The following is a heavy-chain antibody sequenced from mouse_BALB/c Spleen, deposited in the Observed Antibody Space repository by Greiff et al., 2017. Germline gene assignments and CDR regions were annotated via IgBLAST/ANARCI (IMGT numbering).Heavy chain of an antibody. CDR2: INPYNGDT. D-gene: IGHD2-4*01. CDR1: GYSFTGYF. J-gene: IGHJ4*01. V-gene: IGHV1-20*02. CDR3: ARSDYDYDGDAMDY. Sequence: EVKLQESGPELVKPGASVKISCKASGYSFTGYFMNWVMQSHGKSLEWIGRINPYNGDTFYNQKFKGKATLTVDKSSSTAHMELRSLASEDSAVYYCARSDYDYDGDAMDYWGQGTSVTVSS.